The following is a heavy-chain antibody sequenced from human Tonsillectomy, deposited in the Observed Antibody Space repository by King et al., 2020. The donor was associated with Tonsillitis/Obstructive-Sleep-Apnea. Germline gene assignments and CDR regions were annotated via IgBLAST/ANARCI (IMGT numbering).Heavy chain of an antibody. CDR2: ISYDGSNK. CDR1: GFTISSYA. V-gene: IGHV3-30*01. J-gene: IGHJ1*01. CDR3: ASGPSGWYSPDEFQH. Sequence: VQLVESGGGVVQPGRCVKLSCASAGFTISSYAIHWGRQAPGQGLEWVAVISYDGSNKYSADSVKGRFTIYSDNSKITLYLQMNSLRAEDTAVYYCASGPSGWYSPDEFQHWGQGTLVTVSS. D-gene: IGHD6-19*01.